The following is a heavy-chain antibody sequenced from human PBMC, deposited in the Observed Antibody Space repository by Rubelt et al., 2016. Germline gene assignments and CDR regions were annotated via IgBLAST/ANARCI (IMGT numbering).Heavy chain of an antibody. CDR1: GGSISSYY. Sequence: QVQLQESGPGLVKPSETLSLTCTVSGGSISSYYWSWIRQPPGKGLEWIGEINHSGSTNYNPSLKSRVTISVDTSKNQFSLKLSSVTAADTAVYYCARGLGFDYWGQGTLVTVSS. CDR3: ARGLGFDY. J-gene: IGHJ4*02. V-gene: IGHV4-59*12. CDR2: INHSGST.